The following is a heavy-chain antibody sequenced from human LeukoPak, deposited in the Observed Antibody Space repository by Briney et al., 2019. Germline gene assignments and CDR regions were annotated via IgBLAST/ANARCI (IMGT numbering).Heavy chain of an antibody. V-gene: IGHV5-51*01. CDR2: IYPGDSDT. J-gene: IGHJ4*02. CDR3: ARQRYYDYVWGSYRNYYFDY. D-gene: IGHD3-16*02. Sequence: GESLKISCKGSGYSFTSYWIGWVRQMPGKGLEWMGIIYPGDSDTRYSPSSQGQVIISADKSISTAYLQWSSLKASDTAMYYCARQRYYDYVWGSYRNYYFDYWGQGTLVTVSS. CDR1: GYSFTSYW.